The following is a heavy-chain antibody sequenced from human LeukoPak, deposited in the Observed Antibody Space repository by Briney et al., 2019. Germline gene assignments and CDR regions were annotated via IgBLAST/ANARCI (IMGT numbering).Heavy chain of an antibody. D-gene: IGHD3-10*01. CDR3: ARGTTMVAYYYYYYMDV. Sequence: GGSLRLSCAASGFTFSSYAMHWVRQAPGKGLEWVAVISYDGSNKYYADSVKGRFTISRDNSKNTLYLQMDSLRAEDTAVYYSARGTTMVAYYYYYYMDVWGKGTTVTISS. J-gene: IGHJ6*03. CDR1: GFTFSSYA. V-gene: IGHV3-30*04. CDR2: ISYDGSNK.